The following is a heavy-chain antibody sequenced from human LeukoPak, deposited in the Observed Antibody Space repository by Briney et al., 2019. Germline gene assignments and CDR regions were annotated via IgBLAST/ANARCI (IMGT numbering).Heavy chain of an antibody. CDR3: ARDYYDSSGSDAFDI. CDR1: GFTFAGYW. CDR2: IDPSDSYA. V-gene: IGHV5-10-1*01. J-gene: IGHJ3*02. D-gene: IGHD3-22*01. Sequence: GESLKISCKGVGFTFAGYWIGWVRQMPGKGLEWMGKIDPSDSYANYSPSFQGHVTISADKSITTAYLQWGSLKASDTAMYYCARDYYDSSGSDAFDIWGQGTMVTVYS.